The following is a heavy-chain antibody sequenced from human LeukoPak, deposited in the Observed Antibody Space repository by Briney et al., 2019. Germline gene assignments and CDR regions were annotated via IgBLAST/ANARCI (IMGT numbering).Heavy chain of an antibody. Sequence: GSLRLSCAASGFTVSSNYMSWVRQAPGKGLEWVSVIYSGGSTYYADSVKGRFTISRDNSKNTLYLQMNSLRAEDTAVYYCAKEEDSSGWSGYYYYGMDVWGQGTTVTVSS. CDR3: AKEEDSSGWSGYYYYGMDV. CDR1: GFTVSSNY. D-gene: IGHD6-19*01. CDR2: IYSGGST. V-gene: IGHV3-53*01. J-gene: IGHJ6*02.